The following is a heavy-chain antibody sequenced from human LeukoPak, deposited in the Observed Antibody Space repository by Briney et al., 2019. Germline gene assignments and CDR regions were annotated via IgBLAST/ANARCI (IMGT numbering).Heavy chain of an antibody. J-gene: IGHJ4*02. D-gene: IGHD1-26*01. CDR3: ARDTDGSLDY. CDR2: IKQDGSTK. CDR1: GFTFTNSW. V-gene: IGHV3-7*01. Sequence: GGSLRLSCAASGFTFTNSWMAWVRQAPGKGLEWVANIKQDGSTKHYADSLKGRFTISRDNPKNSLYLQMNSLRADDTAVYYCARDTDGSLDYWGQGMMVTVAS.